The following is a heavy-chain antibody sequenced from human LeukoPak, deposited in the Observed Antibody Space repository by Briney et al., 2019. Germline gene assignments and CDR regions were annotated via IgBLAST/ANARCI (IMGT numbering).Heavy chain of an antibody. CDR1: GFTFSRHW. J-gene: IGHJ4*02. CDR2: IKQDGSER. Sequence: TGWSLRLSCATSGFTFSRHWMTWVRQGPGKGPEWVANIKQDGSERYYVHSVRGRFTISRDNAKNALYLQMNSLRVEDTAVYYCARDGGHSTDLDYWGQGILVTVSS. D-gene: IGHD2-8*02. CDR3: ARDGGHSTDLDY. V-gene: IGHV3-7*01.